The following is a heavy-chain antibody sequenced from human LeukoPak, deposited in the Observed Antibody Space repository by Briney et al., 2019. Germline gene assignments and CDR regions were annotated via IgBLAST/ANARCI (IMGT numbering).Heavy chain of an antibody. CDR1: GGSISSGDYY. CDR2: IYYSGST. V-gene: IGHV4-39*01. J-gene: IGHJ3*02. D-gene: IGHD5-18*01. Sequence: SETLSLTCTVSGGSISSGDYYWSWIRQPPGKGLEWIGSIYYSGSTYYNPSLKSRVTISVDTSKNQFSLKLSSVTAADTAVYYCASPRQGYSDAFDIWGQGTMVTVSS. CDR3: ASPRQGYSDAFDI.